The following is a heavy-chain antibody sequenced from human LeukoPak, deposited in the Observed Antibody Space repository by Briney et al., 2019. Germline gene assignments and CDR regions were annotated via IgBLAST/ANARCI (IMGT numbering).Heavy chain of an antibody. CDR2: IIPILGIA. V-gene: IGHV1-69*04. CDR1: GGTFSSYA. D-gene: IGHD3-22*01. Sequence: ASVEVSCKASGGTFSSYAISWVRQAPGQGLEWMGRIIPILGIANYAQKFQGRVTITADKSTSTAYMELSSLRSEDTAVYYCARGLYYYDSSGYSPPGMDVWGQGTTVTVSS. CDR3: ARGLYYYDSSGYSPPGMDV. J-gene: IGHJ6*02.